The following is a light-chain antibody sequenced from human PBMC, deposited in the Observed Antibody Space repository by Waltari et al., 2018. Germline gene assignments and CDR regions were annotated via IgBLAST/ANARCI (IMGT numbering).Light chain of an antibody. CDR1: TSNIGSNH. V-gene: IGLV1-44*01. CDR3: ATWDDSLGGPV. Sequence: QPVLTQPPSASGTPGQRVTISCPGGTSNIGSNHVQGYQHPPGTAPKLLIHSNDERPSGVPDRFSGSKSGTSASLAISGLQSEDEVDYFCATWDDSLGGPVFGGGTKLTVL. CDR2: SND. J-gene: IGLJ3*02.